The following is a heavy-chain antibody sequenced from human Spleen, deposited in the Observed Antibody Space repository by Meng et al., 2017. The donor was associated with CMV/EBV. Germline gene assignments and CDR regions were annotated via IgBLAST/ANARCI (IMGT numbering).Heavy chain of an antibody. CDR3: AREGELAYCGGDCYSLGMDV. Sequence: GGSLRLSCAASGFTFNIYAMSWVRQTPGKGLEWVSAIGGTGGSPSYADSVKGRFTISRDNSKNTLYLQMNSLRAEDTAVYYCAREGELAYCGGDCYSLGMDVWGQGTTVTVSS. D-gene: IGHD2-21*01. V-gene: IGHV3-23*01. J-gene: IGHJ6*02. CDR2: IGGTGGSP. CDR1: GFTFNIYA.